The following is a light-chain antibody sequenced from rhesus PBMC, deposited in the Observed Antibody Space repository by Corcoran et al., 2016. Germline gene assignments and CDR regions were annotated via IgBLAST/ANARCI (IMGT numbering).Light chain of an antibody. CDR3: QQSSNLWT. V-gene: IGKV3-24*04. CDR2: GAS. Sequence: ETVVTQSPATLSLSPGERATLSCRASQNVGSYFAWYQQKPGQVPRLLISGASSRAHGTPDRVSGSGSGTDFTLTISSLEPEDVGVYYCQQSSNLWTFGQGTKVEIK. J-gene: IGKJ1*01. CDR1: QNVGSY.